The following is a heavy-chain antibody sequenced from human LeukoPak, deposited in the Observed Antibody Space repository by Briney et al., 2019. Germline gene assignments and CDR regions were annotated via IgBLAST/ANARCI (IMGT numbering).Heavy chain of an antibody. CDR1: GFTFSSYS. CDR3: AELGITMIGGV. V-gene: IGHV3-48*04. Sequence: GALRLSCAASGFTFSSYSMNWVRQAPGKGLEWVSYISSSGSTIYYADSVKGRFTISRDNAKNSLYLQMNSLRAEDTAVYYCAELGITMIGGVWGKGTTVTISS. J-gene: IGHJ6*04. D-gene: IGHD3-10*02. CDR2: ISSSGSTI.